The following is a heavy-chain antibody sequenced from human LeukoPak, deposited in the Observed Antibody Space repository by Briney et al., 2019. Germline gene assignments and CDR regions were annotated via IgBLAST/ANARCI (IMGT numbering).Heavy chain of an antibody. J-gene: IGHJ6*03. CDR1: GYSISSGYY. D-gene: IGHD6-19*01. V-gene: IGHV4-38-2*02. CDR2: IYHSGST. Sequence: SETLSLTCTVSGYSISSGYYWGWIRQPPGKGLEWIGSIYHSGSTYYNPSLKSRVTISVDTSKNQFSLKLSSVTAADTAVYYCVVAGRYYYYMDVWSKGTTVTVSS. CDR3: VVAGRYYYYMDV.